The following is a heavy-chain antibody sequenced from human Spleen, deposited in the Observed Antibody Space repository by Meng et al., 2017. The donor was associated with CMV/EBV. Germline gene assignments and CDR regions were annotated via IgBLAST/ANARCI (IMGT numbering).Heavy chain of an antibody. V-gene: IGHV4-59*08. Sequence: GSLRLSCTVSGGSISVYYWTWIRQPPGKGLEWIGYIYHSGTTKYNPTLNSRLTISIDTSKNQFSLKLSSVTAADTAVYYCASGYGGNYYYRAFDIWGQGTMVTVSS. J-gene: IGHJ3*02. CDR2: IYHSGTT. D-gene: IGHD4-23*01. CDR3: ASGYGGNYYYRAFDI. CDR1: GGSISVYY.